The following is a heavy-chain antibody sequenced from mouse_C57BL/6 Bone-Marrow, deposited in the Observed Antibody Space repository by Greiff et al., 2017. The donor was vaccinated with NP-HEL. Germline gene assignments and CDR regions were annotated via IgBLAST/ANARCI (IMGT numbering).Heavy chain of an antibody. V-gene: IGHV14-4*01. CDR1: GFNINDDY. J-gene: IGHJ3*01. CDR3: TTSPTWFAY. Sequence: EVQLQQSGAELVRPGASVKLSCTASGFNINDDYMHWVKQSPEQGLEWIGWIDPENGDTEYASKFQGKATITADTSSNTAYLQLSRLTSEDTAVYYCTTSPTWFAYGGQGTLVTVSA. CDR2: IDPENGDT.